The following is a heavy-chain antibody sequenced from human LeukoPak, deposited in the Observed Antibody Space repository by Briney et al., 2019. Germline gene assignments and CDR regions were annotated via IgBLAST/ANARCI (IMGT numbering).Heavy chain of an antibody. Sequence: GGSLRLSCAASGFTFSSYGMHWVRQAPGKGLEWVAFIRYDGSNKYYADSVKGRFTISRDNSKNTLYLKMNSLRAEYTAVYYCAKARLLSVALDDYWGQGTLVTVSS. CDR2: IRYDGSNK. CDR3: AKARLLSVALDDY. J-gene: IGHJ4*02. D-gene: IGHD3-10*01. V-gene: IGHV3-30*02. CDR1: GFTFSSYG.